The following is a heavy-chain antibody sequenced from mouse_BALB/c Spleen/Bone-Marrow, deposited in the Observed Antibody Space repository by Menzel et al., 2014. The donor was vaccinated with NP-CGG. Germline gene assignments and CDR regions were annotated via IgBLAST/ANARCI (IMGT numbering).Heavy chain of an antibody. J-gene: IGHJ3*01. CDR3: TIVAY. V-gene: IGHV1-15*01. CDR1: GYTFTNFV. CDR2: IDPETGGT. Sequence: VQLQQSGPELVKPGASVKMSCKASGYTFTNFVMHWVKQMPVHGLEWIGLIDPETGGTAYNQRFEGKAIMTADKSSSTAYMDLRSLTSEDSAVYYCTIVAYWGQGTLVTVSA.